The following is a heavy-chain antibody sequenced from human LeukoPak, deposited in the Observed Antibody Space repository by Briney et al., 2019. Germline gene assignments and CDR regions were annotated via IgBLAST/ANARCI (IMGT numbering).Heavy chain of an antibody. Sequence: GASVKVSCKASGYTFTGYYMHWVRQAPGQGLEWMGWINPNSGGTNYAQKFQGRVTMTRDTSISTAYMELSRLRSDDTAVYYCARDLLHRLGYYYYYMDVWGKGTTVTISS. V-gene: IGHV1-2*02. CDR2: INPNSGGT. J-gene: IGHJ6*03. D-gene: IGHD7-27*01. CDR1: GYTFTGYY. CDR3: ARDLLHRLGYYYYYMDV.